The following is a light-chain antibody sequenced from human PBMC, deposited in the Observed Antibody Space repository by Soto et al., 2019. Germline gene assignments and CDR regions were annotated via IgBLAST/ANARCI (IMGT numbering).Light chain of an antibody. J-gene: IGKJ1*01. CDR3: HQFGDSPQT. CDR2: STA. CDR1: QSLSASY. V-gene: IGKV3-20*01. Sequence: PGDRATLSCRASQSLSASYIAWYQQKPGQAPRLLIYSTATRATGIPDRFSGRGSGTHFTLAISRLEPEDFAVYYCHQFGDSPQTFGQGTTVEV.